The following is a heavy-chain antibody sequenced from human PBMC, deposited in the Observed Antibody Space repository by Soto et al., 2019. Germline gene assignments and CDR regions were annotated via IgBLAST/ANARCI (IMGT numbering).Heavy chain of an antibody. CDR3: ARVGGSSWH. Sequence: EVQLVESGGGLVQPGGSLRLSCAASGFTFSSYWMHWVRQAPGKGLVWVSRINGDGGTTNYADSVKGRFTISRDNAKNTLFLQMNSLRVEDAAVYSCARVGGSSWHWGQGTLVTVSS. V-gene: IGHV3-74*01. CDR2: INGDGGTT. CDR1: GFTFSSYW. D-gene: IGHD6-6*01. J-gene: IGHJ4*02.